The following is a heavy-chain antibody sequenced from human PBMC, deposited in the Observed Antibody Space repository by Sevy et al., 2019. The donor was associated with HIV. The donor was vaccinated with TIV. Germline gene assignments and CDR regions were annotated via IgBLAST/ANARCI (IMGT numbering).Heavy chain of an antibody. D-gene: IGHD3-10*01. CDR1: GGSVSSGRYY. J-gene: IGHJ4*02. V-gene: IGHV4-61*01. CDR3: TGGGYYGLGCYDS. CDR2: IYNSGRA. Sequence: SETLSLTCTVSGGSVSSGRYYRSWIRQTPGKGLEWIGYIYNSGRANQNPSLKSRVTISLDTYKNQVSLRMRSVTAAATAVYYCTGGGYYGLGCYDSWGQGTLVTVSS.